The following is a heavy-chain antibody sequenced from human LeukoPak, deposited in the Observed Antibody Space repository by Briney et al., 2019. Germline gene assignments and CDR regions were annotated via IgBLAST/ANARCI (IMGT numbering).Heavy chain of an antibody. CDR2: IYSGGST. J-gene: IGHJ5*02. CDR3: ARDEGSSQLKNWFDP. V-gene: IGHV3-66*01. D-gene: IGHD6-13*01. CDR1: GFTVSSNY. Sequence: GGSLRLSCAASGFTVSSNYMSWVRQAPGKGLEWVSVIYSGGSTYYADSVKGRFTISRDNSKNTLYLQMNSLRAEDTAVYYCARDEGSSQLKNWFDPWGQGTLVTVSS.